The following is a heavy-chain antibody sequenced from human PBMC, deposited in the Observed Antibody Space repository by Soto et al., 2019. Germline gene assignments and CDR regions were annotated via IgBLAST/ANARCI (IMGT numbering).Heavy chain of an antibody. Sequence: EVQLVQSGAEVKKPGATVKISWKGSGYFFTDYAMHWVQQAPGRGLEWMGLVDPEYGETTYEEKFQGRVTITADTSTYTAYMEVSSLRSEDTAAYYCATARGRAFRYFDFWGQGTTVTVS. CDR3: ATARGRAFRYFDF. J-gene: IGHJ6*02. CDR1: GYFFTDYA. CDR2: VDPEYGET. D-gene: IGHD3-9*01. V-gene: IGHV1-69-2*01.